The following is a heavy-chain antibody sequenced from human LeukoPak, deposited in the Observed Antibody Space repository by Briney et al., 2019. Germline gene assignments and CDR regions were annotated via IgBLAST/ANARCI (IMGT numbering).Heavy chain of an antibody. CDR1: GFNFSNYW. V-gene: IGHV3-7*01. CDR3: ARDLGEHVDYFDQ. J-gene: IGHJ4*02. CDR2: IKQDGTKD. D-gene: IGHD3-16*01. Sequence: GGSLRLSCVASGFNFSNYWMSWVRQAPGKGLEWVANIKQDGTKDYYVGSVRGRITISRDNAKNSLYLQMNSLGAEDTAIYYCARDLGEHVDYFDQWGQGTLVTVSS.